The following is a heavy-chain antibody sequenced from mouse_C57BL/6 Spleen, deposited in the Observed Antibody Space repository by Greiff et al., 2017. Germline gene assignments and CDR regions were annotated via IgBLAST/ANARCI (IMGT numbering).Heavy chain of an antibody. Sequence: EVKVVESGGGLVKPGGSLKLSCAASGFTFSDYGMHWVRQAPEKGLEWVAYISSGSSTIYYADTVKGRFTISRDNAKNTLFLQMTSLRSEDTAMYYCARATILTRYFDVWGTGTTVTVAS. CDR3: ARATILTRYFDV. J-gene: IGHJ1*03. CDR1: GFTFSDYG. D-gene: IGHD2-5*01. V-gene: IGHV5-17*01. CDR2: ISSGSSTI.